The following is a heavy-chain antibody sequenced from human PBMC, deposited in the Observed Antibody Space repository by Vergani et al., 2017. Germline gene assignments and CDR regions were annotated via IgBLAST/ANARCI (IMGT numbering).Heavy chain of an antibody. Sequence: LVESGGGVVQPGGSLRLSCAASGFIVSSNYMSWVRQAPGKGLEWVSLIDSDGSTYYADSVKGRFTISRDISKNTLYLQMNSLRAEDTAVYYCARAPSSGWFYYFDYWGQGTLVTVSS. V-gene: IGHV3-66*02. CDR2: IDSDGST. J-gene: IGHJ4*02. CDR3: ARAPSSGWFYYFDY. D-gene: IGHD6-19*01. CDR1: GFIVSSNY.